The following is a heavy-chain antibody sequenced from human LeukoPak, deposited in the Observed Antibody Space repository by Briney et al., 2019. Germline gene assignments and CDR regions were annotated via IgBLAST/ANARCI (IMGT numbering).Heavy chain of an antibody. D-gene: IGHD5-18*01. CDR2: IIPIFGTA. J-gene: IGHJ3*02. Sequence: SVKVSCKASGGTFSSYAISWVRQAPGQGLEWMGGIIPIFGTANYAQKFQGRVTITADESTSTAYMELSGLRSEDTAVYYCARGYSGGYSYGYKAFDIWGQGTMVTVS. CDR1: GGTFSSYA. CDR3: ARGYSGGYSYGYKAFDI. V-gene: IGHV1-69*13.